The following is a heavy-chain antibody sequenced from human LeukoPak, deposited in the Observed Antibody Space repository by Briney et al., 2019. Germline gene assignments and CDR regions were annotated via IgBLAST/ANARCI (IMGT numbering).Heavy chain of an antibody. V-gene: IGHV3-66*01. CDR1: GFTVSSNY. CDR3: ATAPIAAAGINY. CDR2: IYSGGST. Sequence: PGGSLRLSCAASGFTVSSNYMSWVRQAPGKGLEWVSVIYSGGSTYYADSVKGRFTISRDNSKNTLYLQMNSLRAEDTAVYYCATAPIAAAGINYWGQGTLVTVSS. D-gene: IGHD6-13*01. J-gene: IGHJ4*02.